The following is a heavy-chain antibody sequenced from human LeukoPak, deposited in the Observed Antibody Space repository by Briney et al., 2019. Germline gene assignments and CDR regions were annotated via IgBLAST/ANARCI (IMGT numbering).Heavy chain of an antibody. Sequence: GGSLRLFCAASGFTFSSYGMHWVRQAPGKGLEWVAVISYDGSNKYYADSVKGRFTISRDNSKNTLYLQMNSLRAEDTAVYYCAKGSITGTRWGQGTLVTVSS. CDR2: ISYDGSNK. J-gene: IGHJ4*02. D-gene: IGHD1-20*01. CDR1: GFTFSSYG. V-gene: IGHV3-30*18. CDR3: AKGSITGTR.